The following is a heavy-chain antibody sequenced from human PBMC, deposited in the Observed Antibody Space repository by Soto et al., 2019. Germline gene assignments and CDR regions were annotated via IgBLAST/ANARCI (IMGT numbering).Heavy chain of an antibody. Sequence: ASVKVSCKASGYTFTSYYMHWVRQAPGQGLEWMGWISAYNGNTNYAQKLQGRVTMTTDTSTSTAYMELRSLRSDDTAVYYCARIGDFPRRYYFDYWGQGTLVTVSS. D-gene: IGHD4-17*01. CDR1: GYTFTSYY. J-gene: IGHJ4*02. CDR3: ARIGDFPRRYYFDY. V-gene: IGHV1-18*04. CDR2: ISAYNGNT.